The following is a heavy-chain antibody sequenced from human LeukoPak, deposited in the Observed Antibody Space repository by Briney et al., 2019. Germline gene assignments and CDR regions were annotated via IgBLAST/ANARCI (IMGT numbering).Heavy chain of an antibody. CDR1: GYTFTSYA. Sequence: ASVKVSCKASGYTFTSYAMHWVRQAPGQRLEWMGWINAGNGNTKYSQKFQGRVTITRDTSASTAYMELSSLRSEDTAVYYCARDGLGIAAFYGMDVWGQGTTVTVSS. CDR3: ARDGLGIAAFYGMDV. D-gene: IGHD6-13*01. V-gene: IGHV1-3*01. J-gene: IGHJ6*02. CDR2: INAGNGNT.